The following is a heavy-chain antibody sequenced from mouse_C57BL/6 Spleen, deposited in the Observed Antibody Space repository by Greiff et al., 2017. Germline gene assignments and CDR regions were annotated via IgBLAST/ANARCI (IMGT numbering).Heavy chain of an antibody. D-gene: IGHD1-1*01. CDR3: ASGSSYGFAY. V-gene: IGHV2-6*01. CDR2: IWGVGST. J-gene: IGHJ3*01. Sequence: VQLQQSGPGLVAPSQSLSITCTVSGFSLTSYGVDWVRPSPGKGLEWLGVIWGVGSTNYNSALKSRLSISKDNSKSQVFLKMNSLQTDDTAMYYCASGSSYGFAYWGQGTLVTVSA. CDR1: GFSLTSYG.